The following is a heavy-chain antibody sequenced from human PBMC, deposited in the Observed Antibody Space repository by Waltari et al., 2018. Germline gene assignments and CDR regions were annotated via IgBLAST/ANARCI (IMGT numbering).Heavy chain of an antibody. CDR2: IYTTGTT. Sequence: QVQLQESGPGLVKPSQTLSLICTVSGGSITSGHYYWTWLRQPAGKGREWIGRIYTTGTTTYNPSLRSRVTILVDTSNNHFSLRLSSVTAADTAVYYCAREPSVAARSYWYFDLWGRGTLVTVSS. J-gene: IGHJ2*01. CDR1: GGSITSGHYY. D-gene: IGHD6-6*01. V-gene: IGHV4-61*02. CDR3: AREPSVAARSYWYFDL.